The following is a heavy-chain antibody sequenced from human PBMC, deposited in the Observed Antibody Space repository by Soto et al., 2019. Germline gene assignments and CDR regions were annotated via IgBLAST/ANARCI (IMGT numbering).Heavy chain of an antibody. CDR2: IIPIFGTA. Sequence: QVQLVQSGAEVKKPGSSVKVSCKASGGTFSSYAISWVRQAPGQGLEWMGGIIPIFGTANYAQNFQGRVTITADDSTSTAYMELSSLRAEDTAVYYCARRKVESSSWYTYYYGMDVWGQGTKVTVSS. V-gene: IGHV1-69*01. CDR3: ARRKVESSSWYTYYYGMDV. J-gene: IGHJ6*02. D-gene: IGHD6-13*01. CDR1: GGTFSSYA.